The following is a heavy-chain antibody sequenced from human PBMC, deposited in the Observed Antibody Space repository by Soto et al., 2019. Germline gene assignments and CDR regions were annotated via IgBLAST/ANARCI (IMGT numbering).Heavy chain of an antibody. J-gene: IGHJ4*02. Sequence: QPVGSLRLSCAASGFTFSNYAMHWVRQAPGKGLEWVAVISFDGSKKYYVESVKGRFTISRDNSKNTLYVQMNSLRAEDTALYYCAKARRSYDSSGYCFDYWGQGTLVTVSS. CDR1: GFTFSNYA. V-gene: IGHV3-30*18. CDR2: ISFDGSKK. CDR3: AKARRSYDSSGYCFDY. D-gene: IGHD3-22*01.